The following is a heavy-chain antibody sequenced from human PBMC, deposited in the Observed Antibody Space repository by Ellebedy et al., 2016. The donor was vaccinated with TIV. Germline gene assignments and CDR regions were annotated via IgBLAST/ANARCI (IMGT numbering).Heavy chain of an antibody. J-gene: IGHJ3*02. CDR2: IYYSGST. V-gene: IGHV4-31*03. CDR3: ARDLMSGGWYEYDAFDI. Sequence: SETLSLTCTVSGGSISSGGYYWSWIRQHPGKGLEWIGYIYYSGSTYYNPSLKSRVTISVDTSKNQFSLKLSSVTAADTAVYYCARDLMSGGWYEYDAFDIWGQGTMVTVSS. D-gene: IGHD6-19*01. CDR1: GGSISSGGYY.